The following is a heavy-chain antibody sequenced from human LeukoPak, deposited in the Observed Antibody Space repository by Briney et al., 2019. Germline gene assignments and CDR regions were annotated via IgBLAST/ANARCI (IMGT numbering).Heavy chain of an antibody. J-gene: IGHJ4*02. CDR2: INHGEST. V-gene: IGHV4-34*01. D-gene: IGHD3-10*01. CDR1: VGSFSDKF. Sequence: PSETLSLTCAVSVGSFSDKFWTWIRQPPGKGLVWIGEINHGESTNYNPSLKSRVTISVDKSKNQFSLKLSSVTAADTAVYYCAKADHSGSYSIIDYWGQGTLVTVSS. CDR3: AKADHSGSYSIIDY.